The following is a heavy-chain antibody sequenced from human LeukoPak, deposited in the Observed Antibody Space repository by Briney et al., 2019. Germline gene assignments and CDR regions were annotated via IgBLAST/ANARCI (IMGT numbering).Heavy chain of an antibody. D-gene: IGHD6-13*01. CDR3: ASHSSSWSGAFDY. Sequence: SETLSLTCTVSGGSISSYYWSWIRQPPWKGLEWIGYIYYSGSTNYSPSLKSRVTISVDTSKNQFSLKLSSVTAADTAVYYCASHSSSWSGAFDYWGQGTLVTVSS. CDR1: GGSISSYY. CDR2: IYYSGST. V-gene: IGHV4-59*01. J-gene: IGHJ4*02.